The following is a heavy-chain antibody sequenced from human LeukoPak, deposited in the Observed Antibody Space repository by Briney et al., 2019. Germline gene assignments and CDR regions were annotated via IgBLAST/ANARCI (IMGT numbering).Heavy chain of an antibody. CDR1: GGSISSYY. CDR3: ARVSYFDSAFSLPPYDFDI. J-gene: IGHJ3*02. CDR2: IYYSGST. V-gene: IGHV4-59*01. Sequence: PSETLSLTCTVSGGSISSYYWSWIRQPPGKGLEWIGYIYYSGSTNYNPSLKSRVTISVDTSKNQFSLKLSSVTAADTAVYYCARVSYFDSAFSLPPYDFDIWGQGTMVTVSS. D-gene: IGHD3-9*01.